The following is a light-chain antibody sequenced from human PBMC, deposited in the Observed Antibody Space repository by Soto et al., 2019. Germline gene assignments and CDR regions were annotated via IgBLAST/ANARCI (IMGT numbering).Light chain of an antibody. CDR1: QNINNY. CDR3: QQYENLPT. J-gene: IGKJ5*01. CDR2: DAS. V-gene: IGKV1-33*01. Sequence: DSSMTHSPSCLSASVGDRVTITCQASQNINNYLNWYQQKPGRAPKLLIYDASDLEAGVPSRFRGSGSGTDFTFTISRLQPEDIAPYYCQQYENLPTFGKGTRLEIK.